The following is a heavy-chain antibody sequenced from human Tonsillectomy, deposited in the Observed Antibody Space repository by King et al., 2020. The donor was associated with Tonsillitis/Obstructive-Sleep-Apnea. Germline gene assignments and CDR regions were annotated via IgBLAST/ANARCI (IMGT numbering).Heavy chain of an antibody. CDR2: IIGSSSNS. J-gene: IGHJ5*02. CDR1: GFTFSDHY. CDR3: ARTKGFDNGAWFDP. Sequence: VQLVESGGGLVKPGGSLRLSCVASGFTFSDHYMSWIRQAPGGGLEWISFIIGSSSNSNYADSVKGRCTISRDNTKNLLYLEIHSLRADDTAVYYCARTKGFDNGAWFDPWGRGSLVTVSS. D-gene: IGHD4-17*01. V-gene: IGHV3-11*05.